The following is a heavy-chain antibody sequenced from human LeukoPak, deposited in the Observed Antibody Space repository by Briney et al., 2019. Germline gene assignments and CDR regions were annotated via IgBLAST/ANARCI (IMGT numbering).Heavy chain of an antibody. V-gene: IGHV3-23*01. CDR2: FSGSGGST. J-gene: IGHJ6*03. D-gene: IGHD6-19*01. Sequence: GGSLRLSCAASGFTFSSYAMSWVRQAPGKGLECISGFSGSGGSTYYADSVKGRFTISRDNSKNTLYLQMNSLRAEDTAVYYCARVDSTGWYREKFYYYYMDVWGKGTTVTVSS. CDR3: ARVDSTGWYREKFYYYYMDV. CDR1: GFTFSSYA.